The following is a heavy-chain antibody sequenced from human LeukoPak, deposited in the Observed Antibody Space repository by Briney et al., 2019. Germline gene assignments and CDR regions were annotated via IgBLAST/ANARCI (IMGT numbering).Heavy chain of an antibody. Sequence: PGGSLRLSCAASGFTFSSYSMNWVRQAPGKGLQWVSYISSSGGTIDYADSVRGRFTISRDNAKNSLYLQMNSLRAEDTAVYYCARLRGYSYGYGDFWGRRTRVTVSS. CDR2: ISSSGGTI. CDR3: ARLRGYSYGYGDF. CDR1: GFTFSSYS. J-gene: IGHJ4*02. V-gene: IGHV3-48*04. D-gene: IGHD5-18*01.